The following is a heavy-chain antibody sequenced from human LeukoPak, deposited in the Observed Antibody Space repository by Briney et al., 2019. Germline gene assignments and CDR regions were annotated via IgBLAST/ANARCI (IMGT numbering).Heavy chain of an antibody. CDR2: IYSGGST. CDR1: GFTVSSNY. V-gene: IGHV3-66*01. Sequence: PGGSLRLSCAASGFTVSSNYMSWVRQAPGKGLEWVSVIYSGGSTYYADSVKGRFTISRDNSKNTLYLQMNSLRAEDTAVYYCARDYPYCSSTSCYTGDYWGQGTLVTVSS. J-gene: IGHJ4*02. CDR3: ARDYPYCSSTSCYTGDY. D-gene: IGHD2-2*02.